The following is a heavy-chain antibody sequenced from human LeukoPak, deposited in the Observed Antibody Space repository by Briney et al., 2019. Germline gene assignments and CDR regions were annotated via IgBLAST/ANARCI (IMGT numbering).Heavy chain of an antibody. CDR2: IYSSDST. D-gene: IGHD1-7*01. CDR3: ARGNWNYPFDY. J-gene: IGHJ4*02. Sequence: GGSLRLSCAASGFTVSSNYMSWVRQAPGKGLEWVSVIYSSDSTYYADSVEGRFTISRDNSKNTLYLQMNSLRAEDTAVYYCARGNWNYPFDYWGQGTLVTVSS. V-gene: IGHV3-53*01. CDR1: GFTVSSNY.